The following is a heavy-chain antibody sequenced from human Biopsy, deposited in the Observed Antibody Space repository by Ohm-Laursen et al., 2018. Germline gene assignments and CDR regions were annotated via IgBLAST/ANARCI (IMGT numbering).Heavy chain of an antibody. J-gene: IGHJ3*01. D-gene: IGHD2/OR15-2a*01. CDR3: TRDTTYYAGTTYYDALDV. Sequence: GSLRLSCAASGFTFSTYWMTWVRQAPGKGLEWVANIKRDGSQSNHADSVKGRFTISRDNAKNSLYLQMNSLRAEDTVVYYCTRDTTYYAGTTYYDALDVWGQGTTVTVSS. CDR1: GFTFSTYW. V-gene: IGHV3-7*01. CDR2: IKRDGSQS.